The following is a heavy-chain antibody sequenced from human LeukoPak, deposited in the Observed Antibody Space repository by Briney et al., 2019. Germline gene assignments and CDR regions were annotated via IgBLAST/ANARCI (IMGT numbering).Heavy chain of an antibody. CDR2: ISYDGSNK. CDR3: AKVQTGYSSGWQCIDY. D-gene: IGHD6-19*01. V-gene: IGHV3-30*18. Sequence: GRSLRLSCAASGFTFSSYGMHWVRQAPGKGLEWVAVISYDGSNKYYADSVKGRFTISRDNSKNTLYLQMNSLRVEDTAVYYCAKVQTGYSSGWQCIDYWGQGTLVTVSS. CDR1: GFTFSSYG. J-gene: IGHJ4*02.